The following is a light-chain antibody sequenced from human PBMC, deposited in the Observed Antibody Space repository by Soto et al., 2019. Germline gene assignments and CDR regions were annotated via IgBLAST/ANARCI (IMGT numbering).Light chain of an antibody. CDR2: GIS. Sequence: EMVLTQSPATLSLSPGERVTLSCRASQSVSNSLVWYQQKAGQAPRLLLYGISSRATGVPARFSGSGSGTDFTLSISSLEPEDFAIYYCQQRSDWPPTYTFGQGTKLEIK. CDR3: QQRSDWPPTYT. J-gene: IGKJ2*01. CDR1: QSVSNS. V-gene: IGKV3-11*01.